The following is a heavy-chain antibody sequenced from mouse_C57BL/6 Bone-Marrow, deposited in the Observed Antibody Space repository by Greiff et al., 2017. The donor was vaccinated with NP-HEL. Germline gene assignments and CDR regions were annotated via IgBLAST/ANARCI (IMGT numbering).Heavy chain of an antibody. CDR2: IYPRSGNT. J-gene: IGHJ2*01. D-gene: IGHD4-1*01. CDR3: ARDRDWDGYFDY. CDR1: GYTFTSYG. Sequence: QVQLKESGAELARPGASVKLSCKASGYTFTSYGISWVKQRTGQGLEWIGEIYPRSGNTYYNEKFKGKATLTADKSSSTAYMELRSLTSEDSAVYFCARDRDWDGYFDYWGQGTTLTVSS. V-gene: IGHV1-81*01.